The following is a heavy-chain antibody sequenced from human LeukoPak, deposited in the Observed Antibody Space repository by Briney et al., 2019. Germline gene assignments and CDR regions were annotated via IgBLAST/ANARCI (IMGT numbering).Heavy chain of an antibody. CDR3: ARDSPPYQLLLGVPNWFDP. CDR1: GYTFTSYG. CDR2: ISAYNGNT. D-gene: IGHD2-2*01. J-gene: IGHJ5*02. Sequence: ASVKVSCKASGYTFTSYGISWVRQAPGQRLEWMGWISAYNGNTNYAQKLQGRVTMTTDTSTSTAYMELRSLRSDDTAVYYCARDSPPYQLLLGVPNWFDPWGQGTLVTVSS. V-gene: IGHV1-18*01.